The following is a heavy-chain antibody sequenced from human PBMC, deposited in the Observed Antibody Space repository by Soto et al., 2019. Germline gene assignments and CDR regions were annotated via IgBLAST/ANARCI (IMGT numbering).Heavy chain of an antibody. J-gene: IGHJ4*02. Sequence: GASVKVSCKASGYTFTGYYVHWVRQAPGQGLEWMGWINPNSGGTIYPQKFQGRVTMTRDTSISTAYMELSSLRFDDTAVYYCASTGNYGSGTSFRVDYWGQGTLVTVSS. V-gene: IGHV1-2*02. CDR2: INPNSGGT. CDR1: GYTFTGYY. D-gene: IGHD3-10*01. CDR3: ASTGNYGSGTSFRVDY.